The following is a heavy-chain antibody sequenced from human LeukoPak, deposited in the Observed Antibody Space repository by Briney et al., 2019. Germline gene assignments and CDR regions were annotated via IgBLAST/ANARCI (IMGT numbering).Heavy chain of an antibody. D-gene: IGHD1-26*01. CDR3: ARDRTERIFDL. Sequence: SETLSLTCTVSGGSISSYYWSWIRQPPGKGLEWIGYIYYSGSTNYNPALKSRVTISVDMSKNQFSQKLSSVTAADTTVYYCARDRTERIFDLWPRDT. V-gene: IGHV4-59*01. CDR2: IYYSGST. J-gene: IGHJ2*01. CDR1: GGSISSYY.